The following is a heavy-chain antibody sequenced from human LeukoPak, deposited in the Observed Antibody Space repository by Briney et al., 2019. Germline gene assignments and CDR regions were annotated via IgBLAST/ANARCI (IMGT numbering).Heavy chain of an antibody. D-gene: IGHD3-3*01. J-gene: IGHJ4*02. CDR2: INHSGST. V-gene: IGHV4-34*01. CDR1: GGSFSGYY. Sequence: SETLSLTCAVYGGSFSGYYWSWIRQPPGKGLEWIGEINHSGSTNYNPSLKSRVTISVDTSKNQFSLKLSSVTAADTAVYYCARRRITIFGVVHFDYWGQGTLVTVSS. CDR3: ARRRITIFGVVHFDY.